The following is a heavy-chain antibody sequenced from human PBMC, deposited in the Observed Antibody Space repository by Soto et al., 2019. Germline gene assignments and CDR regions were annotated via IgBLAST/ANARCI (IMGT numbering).Heavy chain of an antibody. Sequence: SETLSLTCAVSGVSISSGGYSWSWIRQPPGKGLEWIGYIYHSGSTYYNPSLKSRVTMSVDRSKNQFSLKLSSVTAADTAVYYCARVPGPWGQGTLVTVSS. CDR1: GVSISSGGYS. V-gene: IGHV4-30-2*01. CDR2: IYHSGST. J-gene: IGHJ5*02. CDR3: ARVPGP.